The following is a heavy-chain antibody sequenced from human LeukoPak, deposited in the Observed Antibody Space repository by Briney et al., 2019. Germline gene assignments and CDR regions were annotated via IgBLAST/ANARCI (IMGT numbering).Heavy chain of an antibody. V-gene: IGHV3-21*01. D-gene: IGHD6-25*01. CDR1: GFTFSSYS. CDR2: ISSRSNYI. J-gene: IGHJ6*02. CDR3: ARIVAAAPYGMDV. Sequence: PGESLRLPCVASGFTFSSYSMNWVRQAPGKGLEWVSAISSRSNYIYYADSVKGRFTISRDNAKNSLYVQMNSLRAEDTAVYYCARIVAAAPYGMDVWGQGTTVTVSS.